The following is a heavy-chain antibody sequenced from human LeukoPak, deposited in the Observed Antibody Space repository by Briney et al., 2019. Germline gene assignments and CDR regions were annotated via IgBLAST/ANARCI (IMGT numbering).Heavy chain of an antibody. CDR1: GGTFSSYA. Sequence: ASVKVSCKASGGTFSSYAISWVRQAPGQGLEWMGRINPNSGGTNYAQKFQGRVTMTRDTSISTAYMELSRLRSDDTAVYYCAREGRGIRFLEWLPTNYWGQGTLVTVSS. D-gene: IGHD3-3*01. CDR3: AREGRGIRFLEWLPTNY. J-gene: IGHJ4*02. V-gene: IGHV1-2*06. CDR2: INPNSGGT.